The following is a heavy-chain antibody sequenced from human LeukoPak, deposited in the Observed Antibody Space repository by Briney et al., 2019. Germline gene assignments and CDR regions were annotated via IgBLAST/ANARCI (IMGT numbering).Heavy chain of an antibody. V-gene: IGHV3-21*01. J-gene: IGHJ4*02. D-gene: IGHD6-13*01. Sequence: GSLRLSCAASGFTFSSYSMNWVRQTPGKGLEWVSSISSSSSYIYYADSVKGRFTISRDNAKNSLYLQMNSLRAEDTAVYYCAKRKEVGKQQLVAYFDYWGQGTLVTVSS. CDR2: ISSSSSYI. CDR1: GFTFSSYS. CDR3: AKRKEVGKQQLVAYFDY.